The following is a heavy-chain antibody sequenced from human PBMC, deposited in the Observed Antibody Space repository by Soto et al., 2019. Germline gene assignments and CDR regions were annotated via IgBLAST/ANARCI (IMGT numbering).Heavy chain of an antibody. CDR2: ISSSSSYI. J-gene: IGHJ6*02. Sequence: GGSLRLSCAASGFTFSSYSMNWVRQAPGKGLEWVSSISSSSSYIYYADSVKGRFTISRDNAKNSLYLQMNSLRAEDTAVYYCARDPFSLYYYYGMDVWGQGTTVTVSS. V-gene: IGHV3-21*01. CDR3: ARDPFSLYYYYGMDV. CDR1: GFTFSSYS. D-gene: IGHD3-16*01.